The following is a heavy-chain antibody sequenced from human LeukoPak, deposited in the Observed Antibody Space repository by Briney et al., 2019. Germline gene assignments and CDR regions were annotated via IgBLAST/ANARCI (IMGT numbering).Heavy chain of an antibody. V-gene: IGHV3-74*01. CDR1: GFTFKLYW. Sequence: GGSLRPSCAASGFTFKLYWVHWVRPSPGERPVWVSRINDDGSDTIYADSVRGRFTISRDNSKNTLYLQMNSLRAEDTAVYYCAKEILRSTSDDYWGQGTLVTVSS. D-gene: IGHD2-2*01. CDR2: INDDGSDT. J-gene: IGHJ4*02. CDR3: AKEILRSTSDDY.